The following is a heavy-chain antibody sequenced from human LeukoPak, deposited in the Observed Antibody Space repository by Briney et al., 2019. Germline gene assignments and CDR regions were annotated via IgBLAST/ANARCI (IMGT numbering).Heavy chain of an antibody. J-gene: IGHJ3*01. CDR2: VNPKNGDT. CDR1: GYTFTDYF. V-gene: IGHV1-2*02. D-gene: IGHD6-19*01. Sequence: ASVRVSCKTFGYTFTDYFLHWVRQAPGQGLEWMGWVNPKNGDTNYARKFQGSVAMARDTSIRTAYMDLKRRRSDDTAIYFCARRIAVPGHDAFDVWGQGTLVTVSS. CDR3: ARRIAVPGHDAFDV.